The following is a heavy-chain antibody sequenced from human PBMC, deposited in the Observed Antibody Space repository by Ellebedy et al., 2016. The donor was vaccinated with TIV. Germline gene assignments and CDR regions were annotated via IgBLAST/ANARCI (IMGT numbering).Heavy chain of an antibody. CDR3: ARGLYCGTDCKDAFDI. Sequence: GGSLRLSCAASGFTLSYYWMHWVRQAPGKGLVWVSRMSSDGSRTIYADSVNGRFTISRDNAKNTLYLEMKSLRAEDTAVYYCARGLYCGTDCKDAFDIWGQGTMVTVSS. D-gene: IGHD2-21*02. V-gene: IGHV3-74*01. J-gene: IGHJ3*02. CDR1: GFTLSYYW. CDR2: MSSDGSRT.